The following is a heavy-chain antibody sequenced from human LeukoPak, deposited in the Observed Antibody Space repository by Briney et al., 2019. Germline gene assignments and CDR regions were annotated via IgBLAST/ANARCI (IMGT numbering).Heavy chain of an antibody. CDR1: GFTFSAYA. CDR2: IRSGTNYV. D-gene: IGHD5/OR15-5a*01. CDR3: ARVSVVDNWFDP. Sequence: PGGSLRLSCEASGFTFSAYAMTWVRQAPGKGLEWVSSIRSGTNYVYYADSVKGRFTISRDNAKNSLYLQMNSLRAEDTAVYYCARVSVVDNWFDPWGQGTLVTVSS. J-gene: IGHJ5*02. V-gene: IGHV3-21*01.